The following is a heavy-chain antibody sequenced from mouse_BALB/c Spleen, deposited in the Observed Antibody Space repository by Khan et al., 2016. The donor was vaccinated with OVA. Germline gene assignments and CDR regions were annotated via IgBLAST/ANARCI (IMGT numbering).Heavy chain of an antibody. J-gene: IGHJ1*01. CDR3: AKAYYCYDRYFDV. CDR1: GYTFTNYG. CDR2: INTYTGEP. V-gene: IGHV9-1*02. D-gene: IGHD2-9*01. Sequence: QIQLVQSGPELKKPGETVKISCKASGYTFTNYGMNWVKQAPGKGLKWMGWINTYTGEPTYADDFKGRFAFSLETSASTAYLQINNLKNEDMPTYFCAKAYYCYDRYFDVWGAGTTVTVSS.